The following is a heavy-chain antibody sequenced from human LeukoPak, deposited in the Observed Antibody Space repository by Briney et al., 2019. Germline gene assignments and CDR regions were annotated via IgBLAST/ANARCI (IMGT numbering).Heavy chain of an antibody. J-gene: IGHJ5*02. Sequence: ASVKVSCKASGYTFTDYYIHWVRQAPGQGLEWMGWINPNSGGTSYVQEFQGRVSMTRDTSSTTAYVELSRLRSDDTAVYYCARSGMVRGFDPWGQGTLVTVSS. CDR1: GYTFTDYY. CDR3: ARSGMVRGFDP. D-gene: IGHD3-10*01. CDR2: INPNSGGT. V-gene: IGHV1-2*02.